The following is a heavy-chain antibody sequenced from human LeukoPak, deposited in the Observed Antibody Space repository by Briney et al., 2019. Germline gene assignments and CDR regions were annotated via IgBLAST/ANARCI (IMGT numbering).Heavy chain of an antibody. V-gene: IGHV1-2*06. CDR2: INPNSGGT. D-gene: IGHD3-10*01. CDR3: ARFRYGSGSYYFDY. J-gene: IGHJ4*02. Sequence: ASVKVSCKASGYTFTRYYMHWVRQAPGQGLEWMGRINPNSGGTNYAKKFQGRVTMTRDTSISTAYMELSRLRSDDTAVYYCARFRYGSGSYYFDYWGQGTLVTVSS. CDR1: GYTFTRYY.